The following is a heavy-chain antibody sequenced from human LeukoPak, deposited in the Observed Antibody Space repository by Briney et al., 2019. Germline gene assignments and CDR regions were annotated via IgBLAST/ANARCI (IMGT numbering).Heavy chain of an antibody. CDR2: VSGSGDST. Sequence: PGGSLRLSCAASGFTFSSYAMSWVRQAPGKGLEWVSTVSGSGDSTWYADSVKGRFTISIDNSKSTLYLQMNSLRAEDTAVYYCAKSPYIASHIDFDYWGQGTLVTVSS. J-gene: IGHJ4*02. CDR3: AKSPYIASHIDFDY. D-gene: IGHD3-16*01. V-gene: IGHV3-23*01. CDR1: GFTFSSYA.